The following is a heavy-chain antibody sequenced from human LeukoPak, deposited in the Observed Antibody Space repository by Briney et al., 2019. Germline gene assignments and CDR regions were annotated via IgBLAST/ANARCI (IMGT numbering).Heavy chain of an antibody. CDR3: ARAYGSGSYYKSRGDYYYGMDV. Sequence: SETLSLTCTVSGGSISSSSYYWSWIRQPPGKGLEWIGYIYYSGSTNYNPSLKSRVTISVDTSKNQFSLKLSSVTAADTAVYYCARAYGSGSYYKSRGDYYYGMDVWGQGTTVTVSS. J-gene: IGHJ6*02. CDR2: IYYSGST. CDR1: GGSISSSSYY. V-gene: IGHV4-61*01. D-gene: IGHD3-10*01.